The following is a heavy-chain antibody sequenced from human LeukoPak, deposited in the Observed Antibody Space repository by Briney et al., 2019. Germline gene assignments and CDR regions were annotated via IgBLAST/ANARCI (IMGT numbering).Heavy chain of an antibody. Sequence: PGGSLRLSCAASGFTFSSYAMSWVRQAPGKGLEWVSAISGSGGSTYYADSVKGRFTISRDNSKNTLYLQMNSLRAGDTAVYYCGKSGQWLVPQGLDYWGQGTLVTVSS. D-gene: IGHD6-19*01. CDR2: ISGSGGST. V-gene: IGHV3-23*01. CDR3: GKSGQWLVPQGLDY. J-gene: IGHJ4*02. CDR1: GFTFSSYA.